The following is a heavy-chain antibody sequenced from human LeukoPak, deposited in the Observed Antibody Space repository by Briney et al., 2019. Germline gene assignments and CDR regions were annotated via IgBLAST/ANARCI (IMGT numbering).Heavy chain of an antibody. CDR1: GFTFSSFG. V-gene: IGHV3-30*18. Sequence: GGSLRLSCAASGFTFSSFGLHWVRQAPGKGLEWVAVISYEGSNKYYADSVKGRFTISRDNSKNTLYVQMNSLRAEDTAIYYCAKNRRGCSSASCYGYYFDYWGQGIRVTVSS. CDR3: AKNRRGCSSASCYGYYFDY. CDR2: ISYEGSNK. J-gene: IGHJ4*02. D-gene: IGHD2-2*01.